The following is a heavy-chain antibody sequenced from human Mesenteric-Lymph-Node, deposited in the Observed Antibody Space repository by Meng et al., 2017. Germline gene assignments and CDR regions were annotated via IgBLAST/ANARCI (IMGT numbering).Heavy chain of an antibody. Sequence: GGSLRLSCVASGFTLSSYWMSWVRQVPEKGLEWVDNIKEDGSDKYYPDSMKGRVTISRDNSKNTLDLQMNSLRAEDTAVYYCARVLREHYFDYWGQGTLVTVSS. CDR1: GFTLSSYW. CDR3: ARVLREHYFDY. D-gene: IGHD2-15*01. V-gene: IGHV3-7*03. J-gene: IGHJ4*02. CDR2: IKEDGSDK.